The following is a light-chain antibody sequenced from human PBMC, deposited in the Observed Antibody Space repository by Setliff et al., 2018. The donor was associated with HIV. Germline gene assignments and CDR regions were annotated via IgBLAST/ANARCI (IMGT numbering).Light chain of an antibody. CDR3: SSYTGGSTYV. J-gene: IGLJ1*01. CDR2: DVS. CDR1: SSDVGGFNY. Sequence: QSVLAQPASVSGSPGQSITISCTGTSSDVGGFNYVCWYQQHPGKAPKRMIYDVSNRPSGVSNRFSGSKSGNTASLTISGLQAEDEADDYCSSYTGGSTYVFGTGTRSPS. V-gene: IGLV2-14*03.